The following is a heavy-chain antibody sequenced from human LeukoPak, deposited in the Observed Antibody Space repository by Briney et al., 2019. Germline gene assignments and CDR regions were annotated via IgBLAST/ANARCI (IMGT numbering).Heavy chain of an antibody. V-gene: IGHV4-34*01. CDR2: IHQSGNT. D-gene: IGHD3-10*01. J-gene: IGHJ4*02. CDR3: ARAASGALRD. Sequence: SETLSLTCAVYDGCFSGYYWNWIRQPPGKGLEWIGEIHQSGNTNYNPSLKSRLTISVDTSKIQFCLRLNAVTAADTAVYYCARAASGALRDWGQGTLVTVSS. CDR1: DGCFSGYY.